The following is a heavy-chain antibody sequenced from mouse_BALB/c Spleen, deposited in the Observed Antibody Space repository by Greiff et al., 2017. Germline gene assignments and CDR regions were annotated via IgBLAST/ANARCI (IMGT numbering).Heavy chain of an antibody. Sequence: QVQLQQPGAELVKPGASVKLSCKASGYTFTSYWMHWVKQRPGQGLEWIGEINPSNGSTNYNEKFKSKATLTVDKSSSTAYMQLSSLTSEDSAVYYCARNYGSWLAYWGQGTLVTVSA. J-gene: IGHJ3*01. D-gene: IGHD1-1*01. CDR2: INPSNGST. CDR1: GYTFTSYW. V-gene: IGHV1S81*02. CDR3: ARNYGSWLAY.